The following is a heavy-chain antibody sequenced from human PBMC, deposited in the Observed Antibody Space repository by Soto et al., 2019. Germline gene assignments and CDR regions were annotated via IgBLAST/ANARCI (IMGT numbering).Heavy chain of an antibody. Sequence: SEALSLTCSIYSGSFSGYYWSWIRQPPGKGLEWIGEISQSGNTNYSPSLKSRVSISIDTSKKQFSLNLASVSAADTAVYYCARAPKVSGSSQTRPDFWGQGTLVTVSS. CDR3: ARAPKVSGSSQTRPDF. CDR1: SGSFSGYY. CDR2: ISQSGNT. D-gene: IGHD6-6*01. J-gene: IGHJ4*02. V-gene: IGHV4-34*01.